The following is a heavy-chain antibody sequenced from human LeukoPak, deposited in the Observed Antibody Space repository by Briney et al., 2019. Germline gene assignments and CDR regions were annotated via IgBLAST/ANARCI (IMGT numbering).Heavy chain of an antibody. CDR3: AREEEHTAGVFDY. CDR1: GFTFSSYA. V-gene: IGHV3-64*01. J-gene: IGHJ4*02. Sequence: GGSLRLSCAASGFTFSSYAMHWVRQAPGKGLEYVSAISSNGGSTYYANSVKGRFTISRDNSKNTLYLQMGSLRAEDMAVYYCAREEEHTAGVFDYWGQGTLVTVSS. D-gene: IGHD5-18*01. CDR2: ISSNGGST.